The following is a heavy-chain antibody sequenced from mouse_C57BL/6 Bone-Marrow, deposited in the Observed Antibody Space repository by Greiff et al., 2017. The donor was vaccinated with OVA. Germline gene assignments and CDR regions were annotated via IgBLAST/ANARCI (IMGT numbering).Heavy chain of an antibody. J-gene: IGHJ2*01. CDR1: GYTFTSYG. CDR2: IYPRSGNT. CDR3: AGSYYGYFDY. D-gene: IGHD1-1*01. V-gene: IGHV1-81*01. Sequence: VQLKESGAELARPGASVKLSCKASGYTFTSYGISWVKQRTGQGLEWIGEIYPRSGNTYYNEKFKGKATLTADKSSSTAYMELRSLTSEDSAVYFCAGSYYGYFDYWGQGTTLTVSS.